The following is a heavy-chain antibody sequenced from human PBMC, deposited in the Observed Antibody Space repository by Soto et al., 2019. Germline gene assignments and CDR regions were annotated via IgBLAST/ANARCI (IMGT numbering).Heavy chain of an antibody. D-gene: IGHD3-10*01. V-gene: IGHV5-51*01. J-gene: IGHJ6*02. CDR1: GYSFTSYW. CDR2: IYPGDSDT. CDR3: ARSHYYGSGDSDYYYGMDV. Sequence: PGESLKISCKGSGYSFTSYWIGWVRQMPGKGLEWMGIIYPGDSDTRYSPSFQGQVTISADKSISTAYLQWSSLKASDTAMYYCARSHYYGSGDSDYYYGMDVWGQGTTVTVSS.